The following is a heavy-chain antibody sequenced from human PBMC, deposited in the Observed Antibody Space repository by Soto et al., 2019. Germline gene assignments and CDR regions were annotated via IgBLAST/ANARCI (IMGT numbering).Heavy chain of an antibody. CDR1: RYTFTCYA. CDR2: MNPNSGNT. CDR3: ATHYNWNDYYYYGMDV. V-gene: IGHV1-8*02. J-gene: IGHJ6*02. Sequence: VPVKVSCKASRYTFTCYAMHWVRHSTGQGLEWMGWMNPNSGNTGYAQKFQGRVTMTRSTSISTAYMELSSLRSEDTAVYYCATHYNWNDYYYYGMDVWGQGTTVTVSS. D-gene: IGHD1-20*01.